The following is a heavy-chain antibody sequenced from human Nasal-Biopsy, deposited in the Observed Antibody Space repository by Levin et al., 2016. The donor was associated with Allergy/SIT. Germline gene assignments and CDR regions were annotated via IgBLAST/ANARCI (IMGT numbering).Heavy chain of an antibody. CDR1: GGSISNYY. J-gene: IGHJ4*02. CDR2: IYYSGDT. Sequence: SETLSLTCTVSGGSISNYYWSWIRQPPGKGLEWIGYIYYSGDTNYNPSLKSRVTISVDTSRNQFSLKLTSVTAADTAVYYCARQQMGATFLIDYWGQGALVTVSS. CDR3: ARQQMGATFLIDY. D-gene: IGHD1-26*01. V-gene: IGHV4-59*13.